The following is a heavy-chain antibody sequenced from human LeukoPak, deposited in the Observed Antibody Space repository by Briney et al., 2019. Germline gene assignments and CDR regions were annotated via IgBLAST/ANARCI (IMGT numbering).Heavy chain of an antibody. V-gene: IGHV4-34*01. CDR1: GGSISSYY. J-gene: IGHJ4*02. D-gene: IGHD1-26*01. Sequence: SETLSLTCIVSGGSISSYYWSWIRQPPGKGLEWIGEINHSGSTNYNPSLKSRVTISVDTSKNQFSLKLSAVTAADTAVYYCARQVGSYYVDYFDYWGQGTLVTVSS. CDR3: ARQVGSYYVDYFDY. CDR2: INHSGST.